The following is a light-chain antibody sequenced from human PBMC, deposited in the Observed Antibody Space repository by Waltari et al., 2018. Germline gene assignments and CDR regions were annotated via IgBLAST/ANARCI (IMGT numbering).Light chain of an antibody. Sequence: QPVLTQPPSVSGAPGQTVTISCPGSSSNIGAGFDVHWYQQLPGRAPKLLIYGDIDRPSGVPARFAGSKSGTSASLDITGLQAEDEADYYCQSFDSSLAFSEVVFGGGTKLTVL. CDR1: SSNIGAGFD. CDR2: GDI. CDR3: QSFDSSLAFSEVV. J-gene: IGLJ3*02. V-gene: IGLV1-40*01.